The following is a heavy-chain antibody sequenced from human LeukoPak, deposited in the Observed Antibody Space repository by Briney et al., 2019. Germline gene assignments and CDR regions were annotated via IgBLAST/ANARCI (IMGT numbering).Heavy chain of an antibody. CDR1: GFTFSSYA. V-gene: IGHV3-23*01. D-gene: IGHD1-26*01. CDR3: AKEKPVGGTNYFDY. J-gene: IGHJ4*02. Sequence: GGSLRLSCAASGFTFSSYAMSWVRQAPGKGLEWVSAITGSGDRIYYADSVKGRFTISRDNSKNTLYLQMNTLRAEDRAVYYCAKEKPVGGTNYFDYWGQGTLVTVAS. CDR2: ITGSGDRI.